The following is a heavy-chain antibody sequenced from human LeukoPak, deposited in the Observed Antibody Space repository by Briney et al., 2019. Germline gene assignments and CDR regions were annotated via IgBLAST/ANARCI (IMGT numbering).Heavy chain of an antibody. V-gene: IGHV4-34*01. CDR3: AIPSIYYDILTGDASDI. CDR1: GGSFSGYY. Sequence: SETLSLTCAVYGGSFSGYYWSWIRQPPGKGLEWIGEINHSGSTNYNPSLKSRVTISVDTSKNQFSLKLSSVTAADTAVYYCAIPSIYYDILTGDASDIWGQGTMVTVSS. D-gene: IGHD3-9*01. J-gene: IGHJ3*02. CDR2: INHSGST.